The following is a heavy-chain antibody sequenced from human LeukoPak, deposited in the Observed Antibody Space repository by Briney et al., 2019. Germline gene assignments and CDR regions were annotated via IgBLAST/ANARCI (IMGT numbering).Heavy chain of an antibody. D-gene: IGHD5-12*01. CDR2: IYTSGST. Sequence: SQTLSLTCTVSGGSISSGSYYWSWIRQPAGTGLEWIGRIYTSGSTNYNPSLKSRVTMSVDTSKNQFSLKLSSVTAADTAVYYCARDAAGYGETFDIWGQGTMVTVSS. V-gene: IGHV4-61*02. J-gene: IGHJ3*02. CDR1: GGSISSGSYY. CDR3: ARDAAGYGETFDI.